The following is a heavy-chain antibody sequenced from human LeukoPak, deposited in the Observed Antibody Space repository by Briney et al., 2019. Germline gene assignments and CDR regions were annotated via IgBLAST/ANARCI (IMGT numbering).Heavy chain of an antibody. V-gene: IGHV3-21*01. CDR3: ARADQRIFDY. CDR2: ISSSSSYI. J-gene: IGHJ4*02. Sequence: KTGGSLRLSCAASGFTFSSYSMNWVRQAPGKGLEWVSSISSSSSYIYYADSVRGRFTISRDNAKNSLYLQMNSLRAEDTAVYYCARADQRIFDYWGQGTLVTVSS. D-gene: IGHD2/OR15-2a*01. CDR1: GFTFSSYS.